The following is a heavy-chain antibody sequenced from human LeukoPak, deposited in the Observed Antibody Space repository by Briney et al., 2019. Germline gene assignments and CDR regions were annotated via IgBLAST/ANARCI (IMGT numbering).Heavy chain of an antibody. J-gene: IGHJ4*02. Sequence: SVKVSCKASVGTFSSYAISWVRQAPGQGLEWMGGIIPIFGTANYAQKFQGRVTITTDESTSTAYMELSSLRSEDTAVYYCAREGGSGYENLDYWGQGTLVTVSS. CDR1: VGTFSSYA. CDR3: AREGGSGYENLDY. D-gene: IGHD5-12*01. CDR2: IIPIFGTA. V-gene: IGHV1-69*05.